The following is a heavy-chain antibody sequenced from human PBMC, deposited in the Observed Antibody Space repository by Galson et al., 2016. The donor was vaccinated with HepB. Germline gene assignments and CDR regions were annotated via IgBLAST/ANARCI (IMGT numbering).Heavy chain of an antibody. CDR3: ARGSPFDV. J-gene: IGHJ3*01. CDR1: GFTVDSDY. CDR2: LYSGGTI. Sequence: SCAASGFTVDSDYMHWVRQAPGKGLEWVSVLYSGGTIFYADSVKGRFTISRDTSTNTLYLQMNNLGAEDTAVYYCARGSPFDVWGRGTLVTVSS. V-gene: IGHV3-53*01.